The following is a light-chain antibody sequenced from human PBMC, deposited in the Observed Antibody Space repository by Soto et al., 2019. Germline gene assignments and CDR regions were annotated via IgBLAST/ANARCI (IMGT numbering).Light chain of an antibody. CDR3: QQYASYPYT. Sequence: DNPMTQSPSTLSASVGDRVTITCRASQSISSWLAWYQQKPGKAPKLLIYKASSLDSGVPPRLSGSASGTEFTLTIRSLQPDDFATYYCQQYASYPYTFGQETKLDIK. CDR2: KAS. J-gene: IGKJ2*01. V-gene: IGKV1-5*03. CDR1: QSISSW.